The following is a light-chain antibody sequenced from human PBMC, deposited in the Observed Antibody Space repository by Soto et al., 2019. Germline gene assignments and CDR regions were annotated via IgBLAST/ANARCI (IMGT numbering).Light chain of an antibody. CDR2: GAS. J-gene: IGKJ4*01. CDR3: QQFATSPLT. V-gene: IGKV3-20*01. CDR1: QSVSISY. Sequence: VVLTHSPCTLSLSPLSRATLSCMSIQSVSISYLAWYQQKPGQAPRLLIYGASSRATGIPDRFSGSGSGTDFTLTISRLEPEDFAVYYCQQFATSPLTFGGGTKVDIK.